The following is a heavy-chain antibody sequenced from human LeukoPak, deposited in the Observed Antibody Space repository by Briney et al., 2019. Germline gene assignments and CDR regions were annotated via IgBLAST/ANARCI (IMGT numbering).Heavy chain of an antibody. Sequence: SVKVSCKASGYTSTGYYMHWVRQAPGQGLEWMGLINPGGDGTNSAQRFQDRVTMTRDTSTSTVYLDLSSLKSEDTAVYYCAREVRRDGYNEMAFDYWGQGTLVTVSS. CDR1: GYTSTGYY. J-gene: IGHJ4*02. CDR3: AREVRRDGYNEMAFDY. CDR2: INPGGDGT. V-gene: IGHV1-46*01. D-gene: IGHD5-24*01.